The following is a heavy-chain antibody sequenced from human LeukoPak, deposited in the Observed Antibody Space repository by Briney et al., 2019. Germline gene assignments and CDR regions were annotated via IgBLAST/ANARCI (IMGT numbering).Heavy chain of an antibody. J-gene: IGHJ6*03. CDR1: GFTFSDYY. CDR3: ARDPEYYDSSGFFYYYYYMDV. V-gene: IGHV3-11*01. CDR2: ISGSGSTI. Sequence: GGSLRLSCAASGFTFSDYYMSWIRQAPGKGLEWVSYISGSGSTIYYADSVKGRFTISRDNAKNSLYLQMNSLRAEDTAVYYCARDPEYYDSSGFFYYYYYMDVWGKGTTVTVSS. D-gene: IGHD3-22*01.